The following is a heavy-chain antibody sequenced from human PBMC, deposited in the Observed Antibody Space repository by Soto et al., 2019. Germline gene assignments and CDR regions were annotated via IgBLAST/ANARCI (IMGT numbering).Heavy chain of an antibody. CDR1: GYSFTSYW. CDR2: IDPSDSYT. D-gene: IGHD2-21*02. CDR3: ARHIVVVTATHDAFDI. V-gene: IGHV5-10-1*01. J-gene: IGHJ3*02. Sequence: GESLKISCKGSGYSFTSYWISWVRQMPGKGLEWMGRIDPSDSYTNYSPSFQGHVTISADKSISTAYLQWSSLKASDTAMYYCARHIVVVTATHDAFDIWGQGTMVTV.